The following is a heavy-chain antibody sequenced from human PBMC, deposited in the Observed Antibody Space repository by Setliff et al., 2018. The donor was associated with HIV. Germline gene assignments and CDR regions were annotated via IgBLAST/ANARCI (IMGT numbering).Heavy chain of an antibody. J-gene: IGHJ3*02. CDR2: IYRSGST. CDR1: GDSITTSSW. D-gene: IGHD3-22*01. CDR3: TRRDNSVSGYYTDHAFDI. Sequence: SETLSLTCAVSGDSITTSSWWSWVRQSPGKGLEWIGEIYRSGSTNYNPSLKSRVTISLDKSKNQFSLKVNSVTAADTAVYYCTRRDNSVSGYYTDHAFDIWGQGTLVTVSS. V-gene: IGHV4-4*02.